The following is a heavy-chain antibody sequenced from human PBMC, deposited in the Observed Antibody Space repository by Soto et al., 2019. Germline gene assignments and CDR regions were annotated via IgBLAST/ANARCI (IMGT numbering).Heavy chain of an antibody. V-gene: IGHV3-30-3*01. Sequence: HPGGSLRLSCAASGFTFSSYAMHWVRQAPGKGLEWVAVISYDGSNKYYADSVKGRFTISRDNSKNTLYLQMNSLRAEDTAVYYCARDRAIAAAGPDYWGQGTLVTVSS. CDR3: ARDRAIAAAGPDY. D-gene: IGHD6-13*01. CDR1: GFTFSSYA. CDR2: ISYDGSNK. J-gene: IGHJ4*02.